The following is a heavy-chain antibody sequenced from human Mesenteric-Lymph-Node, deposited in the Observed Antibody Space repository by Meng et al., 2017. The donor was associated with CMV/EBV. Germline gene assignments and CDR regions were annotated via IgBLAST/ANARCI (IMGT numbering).Heavy chain of an antibody. J-gene: IGHJ4*02. CDR1: YTFTGDY. CDR2: ISPKTGDT. D-gene: IGHD2-2*01. V-gene: IGHV1-2*02. CDR3: AKGNGRYCSRASCYFDY. Sequence: YTFTGDYIHWVRQAPGQGLEWMGWISPKTGDTNYAQKFQDRVTMARDTSISTAYMELSRLRSDDTAVYYCAKGNGRYCSRASCYFDYWGQGTLVTVSS.